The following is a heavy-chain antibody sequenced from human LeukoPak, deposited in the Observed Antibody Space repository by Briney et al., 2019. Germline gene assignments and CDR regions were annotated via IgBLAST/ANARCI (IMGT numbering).Heavy chain of an antibody. CDR3: ARGNPGDSYYDSSGKTIDY. CDR1: GYTFTSYG. V-gene: IGHV1-18*01. D-gene: IGHD3-22*01. J-gene: IGHJ4*02. Sequence: ASVKVSCKASGYTFTSYGISWVRQAPGQGLEWMGWISAYNGNTNYAQKLQGRVTMTTDTSTSTAYMELRSLRSDDTAVYYCARGNPGDSYYDSSGKTIDYWGQGTLVTVSS. CDR2: ISAYNGNT.